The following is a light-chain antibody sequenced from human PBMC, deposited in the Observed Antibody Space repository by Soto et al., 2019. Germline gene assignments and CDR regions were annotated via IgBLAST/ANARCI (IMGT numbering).Light chain of an antibody. Sequence: QSVLTQPASVSGSPGQSITISCTGTSSDVCGYNYVSWYQQHPGKAPKLMIYDVSKRPSGIPDRFSGSKSGNTASLSISGLQAEDEADYSCCSYAGSYTVFGGGTKVTVL. CDR2: DVS. CDR3: CSYAGSYTV. J-gene: IGLJ2*01. V-gene: IGLV2-11*01. CDR1: SSDVCGYNY.